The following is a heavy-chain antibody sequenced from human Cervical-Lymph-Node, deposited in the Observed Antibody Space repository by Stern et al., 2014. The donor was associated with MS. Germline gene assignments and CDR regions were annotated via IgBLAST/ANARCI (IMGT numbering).Heavy chain of an antibody. CDR3: AQHTIYDAFDI. CDR2: IYWDDDK. Sequence: QVTLKESGPTPVKPTQTLTLTCTFSGFSLSTSGVGVGWIRQPPGKALEWLALIYWDDDKRYSPSLKSRLTITKDTSKNQVVLTMTNMDPVDTATYYCAQHTIYDAFDIWGQGTMVTVSS. J-gene: IGHJ3*02. CDR1: GFSLSTSGVG. V-gene: IGHV2-5*02. D-gene: IGHD3-3*01.